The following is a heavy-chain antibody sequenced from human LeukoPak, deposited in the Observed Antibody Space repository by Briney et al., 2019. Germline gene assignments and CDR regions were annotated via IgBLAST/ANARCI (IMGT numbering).Heavy chain of an antibody. V-gene: IGHV1-8*03. Sequence: GASVKVSCKTSGYTFSTYDIKWLRQAAGQGLEWMGWMNPNSANTGFAQKFQGRAAITRDTSTATAYLELSSLTSEDTAVYYCARAIRYQLLSDYWGQGTLVTVSS. D-gene: IGHD2-2*01. CDR3: ARAIRYQLLSDY. CDR1: GYTFSTYD. CDR2: MNPNSANT. J-gene: IGHJ4*02.